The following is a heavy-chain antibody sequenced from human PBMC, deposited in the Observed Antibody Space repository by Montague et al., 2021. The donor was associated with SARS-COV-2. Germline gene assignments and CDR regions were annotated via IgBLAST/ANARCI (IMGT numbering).Heavy chain of an antibody. V-gene: IGHV4-39*01. D-gene: IGHD1-14*01. J-gene: IGHJ4*02. CDR1: GGSFNATRNY. CDR3: SKGGGISVSDS. CDR2: IYNTETTYYNPAPISGTT. Sequence: SETLSLTCTLSGGSFNATRNYWNWIRQPPGKGLEWIGTIYNTETTYYNPAPISGTTYYSPSLKSRVTISVDTSRNQVFLNLSSVTATDTAVYYCSKGGGISVSDSWGQETLVAVSS.